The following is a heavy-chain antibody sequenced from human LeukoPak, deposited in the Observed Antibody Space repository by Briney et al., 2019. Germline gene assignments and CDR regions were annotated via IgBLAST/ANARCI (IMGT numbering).Heavy chain of an antibody. J-gene: IGHJ5*02. D-gene: IGHD3-10*01. V-gene: IGHV4-34*01. CDR1: GGSFSGYY. CDR2: INHSGST. CDR3: ARGRRLLWFGESSNWFDP. Sequence: SETLSLTCAVYGGSFSGYYWSWIRQPPGKGPEWIGEINHSGSTNYNPSLKSRVTISVDTSKNQFSLKLSSVTAADTAVYYCARGRRLLWFGESSNWFDPWGQGTLVTVSS.